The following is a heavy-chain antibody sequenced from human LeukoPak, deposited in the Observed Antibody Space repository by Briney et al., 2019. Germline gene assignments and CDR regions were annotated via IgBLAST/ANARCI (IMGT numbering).Heavy chain of an antibody. Sequence: PSETLSLTCAVYGGSFSGYYWSWIRQPPGKGLEWIGEINHSGSTNYNPSLKSRVTISVDTSKNQFSLKLSSVTAADTAVYYCARGLVFKGNVGGVTAKGDYFDYWGQGTLVTASS. V-gene: IGHV4-34*01. CDR1: GGSFSGYY. J-gene: IGHJ4*01. D-gene: IGHD2-21*02. CDR3: ARGLVFKGNVGGVTAKGDYFDY. CDR2: INHSGST.